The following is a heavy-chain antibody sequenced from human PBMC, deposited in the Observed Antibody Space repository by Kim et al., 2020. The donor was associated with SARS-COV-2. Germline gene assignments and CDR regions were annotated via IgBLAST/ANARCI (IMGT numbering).Heavy chain of an antibody. CDR1: GGSISSYY. CDR3: ASGTPYYDFWSGYEPVGDAFDI. CDR2: IYYSGST. J-gene: IGHJ3*02. Sequence: SETLSLTCTVSGGSISSYYWSWIRQPPGKGLEWIGYIYYSGSTNYNPSLKSRVTISVDTSKNQFSLKLSSVTAADTAVYYCASGTPYYDFWSGYEPVGDAFDIWGQGTMVTVSS. D-gene: IGHD3-3*01. V-gene: IGHV4-59*13.